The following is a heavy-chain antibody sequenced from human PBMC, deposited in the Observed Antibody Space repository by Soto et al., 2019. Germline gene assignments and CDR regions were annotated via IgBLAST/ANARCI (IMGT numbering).Heavy chain of an antibody. D-gene: IGHD2-21*02. Sequence: QVQLVQSGAEVKKPGSSVKVSCKASGGTFSSYAISWVRQAPGHGLEWMGGIIPIFGTANYAQKFQGRVTITADKSTSTADMELSSLRSEDTAVYYCASPADCGGDCRVFNFDYWGQGTLVTVSS. CDR2: IIPIFGTA. CDR3: ASPADCGGDCRVFNFDY. J-gene: IGHJ4*02. CDR1: GGTFSSYA. V-gene: IGHV1-69*06.